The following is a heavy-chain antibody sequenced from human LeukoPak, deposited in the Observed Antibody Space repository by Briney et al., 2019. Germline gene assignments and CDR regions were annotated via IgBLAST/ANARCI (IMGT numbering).Heavy chain of an antibody. J-gene: IGHJ6*02. CDR1: GFTFSSYL. CDR3: ARVGLVAGMDV. CDR2: IHLDGSEK. Sequence: GGSLRLSCAASGFTFSSYLMSWVRQAPGKGLEWVANIHLDGSEKYYVDSLKGRFTISRDNAESSLYLQMNSLRAEDTAVYYCARVGLVAGMDVWGQGTTVTVSS. D-gene: IGHD2-8*02. V-gene: IGHV3-7*01.